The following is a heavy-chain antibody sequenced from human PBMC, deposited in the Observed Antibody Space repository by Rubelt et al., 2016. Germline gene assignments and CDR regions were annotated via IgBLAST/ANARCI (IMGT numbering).Heavy chain of an antibody. CDR1: GFTFSSYA. Sequence: GSLRLSCAASGFTFSSYAMSWVRQAPGKGLEWIGSIYYSGSTYYNPSLKSRVTISVDTSKNQFSLKVSSVTAADTAVYYCARHKKSGTTVGYCFDYWGQGILVTVSS. D-gene: IGHD1-7*01. CDR2: IYYSGST. V-gene: IGHV4-39*01. J-gene: IGHJ4*02. CDR3: ARHKKSGTTVGYCFDY.